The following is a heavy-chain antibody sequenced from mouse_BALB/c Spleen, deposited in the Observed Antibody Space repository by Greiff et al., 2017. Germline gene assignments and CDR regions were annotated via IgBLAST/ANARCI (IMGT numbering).Heavy chain of an antibody. CDR1: GFTFSSYG. V-gene: IGHV5-6-3*01. Sequence: EVMLVESGGGLVQPGGSLKLSCAASGFTFSSYGMSWVRQTPDKRLELVATINSNGGSTYYPDSVKGRFTISRDNAKNTLYLQMSSLKSEDTAMYYCARVGLLRLLGYWGQGTTLTVSS. CDR3: ARVGLLRLLGY. D-gene: IGHD1-2*01. J-gene: IGHJ2*01. CDR2: INSNGGST.